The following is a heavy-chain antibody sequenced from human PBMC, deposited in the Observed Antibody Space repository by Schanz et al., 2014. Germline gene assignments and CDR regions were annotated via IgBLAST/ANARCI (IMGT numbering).Heavy chain of an antibody. CDR2: IRYDGSSK. V-gene: IGHV3-30*02. CDR1: GFTFTSYS. Sequence: QVQLVQSGGGVVQPGGSLRLSCAASGFTFTSYSMHWVRQAPGRGLEWVAFIRYDGSSKYYADSVRGRFTISRDDSKNTLYLQMNSLRPEDTAVYYCTRDRGALINHNDALDLWGQGTMVSVSS. J-gene: IGHJ3*01. D-gene: IGHD3-16*01. CDR3: TRDRGALINHNDALDL.